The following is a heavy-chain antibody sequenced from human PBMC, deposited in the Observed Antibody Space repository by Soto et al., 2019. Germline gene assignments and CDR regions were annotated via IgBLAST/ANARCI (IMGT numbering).Heavy chain of an antibody. Sequence: GGSLRLSCAASGFTFNDAWLSWVRQAPGKGLEWVGRIKSKTDGGTTDFAAPVKGRFTISRDDSKNTLSLQMNSLKTEDTAVYYCTTGARHYDNISGYPLNYDYYYGMDVWGQGTTVTVSS. J-gene: IGHJ6*02. V-gene: IGHV3-15*01. CDR1: GFTFNDAW. CDR3: TTGARHYDNISGYPLNYDYYYGMDV. D-gene: IGHD3-22*01. CDR2: IKSKTDGGTT.